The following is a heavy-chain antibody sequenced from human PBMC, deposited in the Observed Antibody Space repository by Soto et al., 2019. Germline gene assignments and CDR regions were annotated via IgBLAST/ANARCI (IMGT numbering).Heavy chain of an antibody. CDR2: VNPNSGGT. Sequence: ASVKVSCKASGYTFTGYYMHWVRQAPGQGLEWMGWVNPNSGGTNYAQKFQGWVTMTRDTSISTAYMELSSLRSDDTAVYYCARDASYGDYVLSWFDPWGQGTLVTVSS. D-gene: IGHD4-17*01. CDR1: GYTFTGYY. J-gene: IGHJ5*02. V-gene: IGHV1-2*04. CDR3: ARDASYGDYVLSWFDP.